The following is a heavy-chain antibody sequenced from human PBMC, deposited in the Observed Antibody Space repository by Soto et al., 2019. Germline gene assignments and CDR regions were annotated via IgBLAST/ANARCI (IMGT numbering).Heavy chain of an antibody. J-gene: IGHJ3*02. D-gene: IGHD3-10*01. CDR3: ARKASWGGESAFES. Sequence: ASVPVSLAASGYTFTDYYMHWVRKAPGQGMQWMGWINPNSGDINYARRFQGWVTMTRHTSISTDYMELSGLKSDETAVYYCARKASWGGESAFESGGQGKMVTVS. CDR1: GYTFTDYY. V-gene: IGHV1-2*04. CDR2: INPNSGDI.